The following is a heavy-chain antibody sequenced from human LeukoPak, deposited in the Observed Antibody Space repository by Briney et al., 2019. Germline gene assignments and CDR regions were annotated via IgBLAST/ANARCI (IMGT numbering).Heavy chain of an antibody. CDR2: IHSGGSA. CDR1: GGSFSSYY. CDR3: VGYASGRFDP. D-gene: IGHD3-16*01. J-gene: IGHJ5*02. Sequence: SETLSLTCSVSGGSFSSYYWSWMRQPAGKGLEWIGRIHSGGSASYNSSLQSRVTMSVDTSKNQFSLKLNSVTDTDTAVYYCVGYASGRFDPWGQGTQVTVTS. V-gene: IGHV4-4*07.